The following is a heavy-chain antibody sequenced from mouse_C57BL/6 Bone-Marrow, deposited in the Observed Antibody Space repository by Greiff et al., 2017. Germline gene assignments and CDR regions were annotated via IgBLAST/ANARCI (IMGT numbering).Heavy chain of an antibody. Sequence: VKLQQSGAELVRPGASVKLSCKASGYTFTSYGISWVKQRTGQGLEWIGEIYPRSGNTYYNEKFKGKATLTADKSSSTAYMELRSLTSEDSAVYFCANITSAEAYWGQGTLVTVSA. J-gene: IGHJ3*01. CDR3: ANITSAEAY. D-gene: IGHD1-1*01. CDR1: GYTFTSYG. CDR2: IYPRSGNT. V-gene: IGHV1-81*01.